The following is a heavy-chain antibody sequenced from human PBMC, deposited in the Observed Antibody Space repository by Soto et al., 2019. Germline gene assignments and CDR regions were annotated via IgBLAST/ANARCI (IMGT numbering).Heavy chain of an antibody. D-gene: IGHD6-19*01. CDR1: SAAITSEQR. V-gene: IGHV4-4*02. J-gene: IGHJ4*02. Sequence: PSGTLSLTCTVASAAITSEQRWTWVRQPPWKGLEWIGEIHHTGITNNNPSLKRRVTMSVDKSKNQFSLNLNSVTAADTAVYYCARSFGWYAIDQWGQGTLVTVSS. CDR2: IHHTGIT. CDR3: ARSFGWYAIDQ.